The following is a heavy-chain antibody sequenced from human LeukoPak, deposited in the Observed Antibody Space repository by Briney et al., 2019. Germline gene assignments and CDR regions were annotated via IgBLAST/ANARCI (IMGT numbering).Heavy chain of an antibody. V-gene: IGHV3-23*01. D-gene: IGHD5-18*01. J-gene: IGHJ3*01. CDR3: AREVYSYALDALDL. CDR1: GFTFSSYA. CDR2: LRGNGDT. Sequence: GGSLRLSCAASGFTFSSYAMSWVREAPARGLEWVSSLRGNGDTFYADSVKGRFTLSRDDSRNTVYLQLNNLRVEDTAVYYCAREVYSYALDALDLWGQGTMVTVSS.